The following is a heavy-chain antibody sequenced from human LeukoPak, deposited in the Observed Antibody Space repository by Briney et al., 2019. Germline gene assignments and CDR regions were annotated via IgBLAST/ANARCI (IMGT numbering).Heavy chain of an antibody. D-gene: IGHD1-1*01. Sequence: GASVKVPCKASGYTFTSYYMHWVRQAPGQGLEWMGIINPSGGSTSYAQKFQGRVTMTRDTSTSTVYMELSSLRSEDTAVYYCAREKLRGTTGTTAFDYWGQGTLVTVSS. CDR1: GYTFTSYY. V-gene: IGHV1-46*01. CDR2: INPSGGST. CDR3: AREKLRGTTGTTAFDY. J-gene: IGHJ4*02.